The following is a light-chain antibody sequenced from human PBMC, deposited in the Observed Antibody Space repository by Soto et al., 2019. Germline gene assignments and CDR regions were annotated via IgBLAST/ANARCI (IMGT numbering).Light chain of an antibody. CDR1: QSVSSRY. J-gene: IGKJ5*01. Sequence: IVVTQSPGTLSLSPGERATLSCRASQSVSSRYLAWYQQKPGQAPRFLIYGASSRATGIPDRFSGSGSGTDFTLTISRLEPEDFAVYYCQQYGSSPPITFGQGTRLEIK. V-gene: IGKV3-20*01. CDR2: GAS. CDR3: QQYGSSPPIT.